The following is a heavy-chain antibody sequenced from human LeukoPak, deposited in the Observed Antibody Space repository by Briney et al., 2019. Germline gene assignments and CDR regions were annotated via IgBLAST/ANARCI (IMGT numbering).Heavy chain of an antibody. CDR1: GFTFSSYS. CDR2: ISSSSSYI. V-gene: IGHV3-21*01. Sequence: SGGSLRLSCAASGFTFSSYSMNWVRQAPGKGLEWVSSISSSSSYIYYADSVKGRFTISRDNAKNSLYLQMNSLRAEDTAVYYCARDFVYYGSGSFLDYWGQGTLVTVSS. J-gene: IGHJ4*02. D-gene: IGHD3-10*01. CDR3: ARDFVYYGSGSFLDY.